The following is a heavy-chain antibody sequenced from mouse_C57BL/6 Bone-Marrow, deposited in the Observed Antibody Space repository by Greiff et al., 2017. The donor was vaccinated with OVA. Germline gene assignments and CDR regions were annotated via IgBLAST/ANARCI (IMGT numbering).Heavy chain of an antibody. CDR3: ARRGGIYYRNYEGYWYFDV. CDR1: GFTFSDYG. J-gene: IGHJ1*03. CDR2: ISNLAYSI. V-gene: IGHV5-15*04. Sequence: EVQGVESGGGLVQPGGSLKLSCAASGFTFSDYGMAWVRQAPRKGPEWVAFISNLAYSIYYADTVTGRFTISRENAKNTLYLEMSSLRSEDTAMYYCARRGGIYYRNYEGYWYFDVWGTGTTVTVSS. D-gene: IGHD2-1*01.